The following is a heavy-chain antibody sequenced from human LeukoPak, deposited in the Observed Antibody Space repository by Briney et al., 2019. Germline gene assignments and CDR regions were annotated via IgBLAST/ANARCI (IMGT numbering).Heavy chain of an antibody. CDR2: ISSNGGST. D-gene: IGHD6-13*01. V-gene: IGHV3-64*01. Sequence: GGSLRLSCAASGFTFGSYAMHWVRQAPGKGLEYVSAISSNGGSTYYANSVKGRFTISRDNSKNTLYLQMGSLRAEDMAVYYCARDSFIAAAGTGFDPWGQGTLVTVSS. J-gene: IGHJ5*02. CDR3: ARDSFIAAAGTGFDP. CDR1: GFTFGSYA.